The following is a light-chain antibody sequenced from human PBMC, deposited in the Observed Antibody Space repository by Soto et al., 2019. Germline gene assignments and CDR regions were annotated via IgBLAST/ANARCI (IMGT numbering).Light chain of an antibody. CDR3: QQLNNWPRIT. CDR1: QSVGTN. V-gene: IGKV3-15*01. Sequence: VMTQSPGTLSVSPGERATLSCRASQSVGTNLAWYQQKPGQAPRLLIYGASTRASGIPGRFSGSGSGTDFTLTISSLQSEDFAVYYCQQLNNWPRITFGQGTRLRL. CDR2: GAS. J-gene: IGKJ5*01.